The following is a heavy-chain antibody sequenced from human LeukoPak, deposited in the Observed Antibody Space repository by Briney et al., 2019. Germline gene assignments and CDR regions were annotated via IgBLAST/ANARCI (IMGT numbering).Heavy chain of an antibody. Sequence: SETLSLTCAVYRGSFSGYWSWIRQPPGKGLEWIGEIHHSGSTNYNPSLKSRVTISVDTSKNQFSLNLSSVTAADTAVYYCARAQNSGYAWAAFDIWGQGTMVTVSS. CDR1: RGSFSGY. CDR3: ARAQNSGYAWAAFDI. D-gene: IGHD5-12*01. J-gene: IGHJ3*02. V-gene: IGHV4-34*01. CDR2: IHHSGST.